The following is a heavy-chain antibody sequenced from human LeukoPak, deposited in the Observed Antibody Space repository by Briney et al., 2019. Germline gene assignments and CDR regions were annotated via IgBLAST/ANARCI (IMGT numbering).Heavy chain of an antibody. D-gene: IGHD4-23*01. CDR3: ARGIGGPDY. J-gene: IGHJ4*02. V-gene: IGHV3-23*01. Sequence: GGSLRLSCAASGFTFSSYAMSWVRQAPGKGLEWLSVIRGSGDNTYYADSVKGRFTISRDNSKSTLYLQMSSLRAEDTAIYYCARGIGGPDYWGRGTLVTVSS. CDR1: GFTFSSYA. CDR2: IRGSGDNT.